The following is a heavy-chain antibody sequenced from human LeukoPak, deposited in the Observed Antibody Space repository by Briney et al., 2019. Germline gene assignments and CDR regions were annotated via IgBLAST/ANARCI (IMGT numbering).Heavy chain of an antibody. Sequence: PGGSLRLSCAGSGFTFTSYWMHWVRQAPGKGLVWVSLINSAGSNTIYADSVKGRFTILRDNAKNTLYLQMNRLRAEDTAVYYCARGSGSYGQRALDIWGQGTMVTVSS. D-gene: IGHD3-10*01. CDR1: GFTFTSYW. V-gene: IGHV3-74*01. J-gene: IGHJ3*02. CDR2: INSAGSNT. CDR3: ARGSGSYGQRALDI.